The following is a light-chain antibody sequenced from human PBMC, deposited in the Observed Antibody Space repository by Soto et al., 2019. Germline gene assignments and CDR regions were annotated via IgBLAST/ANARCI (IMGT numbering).Light chain of an antibody. J-gene: IGKJ2*01. CDR1: QSISGW. Sequence: DIQMTQSPSTLSASVGDRVTITCRASQSISGWLAWYQQKPGQAPKLLIYDASTLESWVPSRFSGSGSGTEFTLTISSLQREDFATYYCQQYTSYSQYTFGQGTRLEIK. CDR2: DAS. V-gene: IGKV1-5*01. CDR3: QQYTSYSQYT.